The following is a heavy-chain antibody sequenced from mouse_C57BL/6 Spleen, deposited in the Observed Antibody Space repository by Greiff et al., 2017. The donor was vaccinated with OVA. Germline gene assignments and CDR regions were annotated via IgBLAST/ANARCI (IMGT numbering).Heavy chain of an antibody. Sequence: EVQLVQSGPEMVKPGASVKISCKASGYTFTDYYMHWVKQSHGTSLEWIGYIYPNNGGNGYNQTLKGKDTLTVDKSSSTAYMELRSLTSEDSAVYYCARGDPDYAYAMDYWCQGTSGTVSS. CDR3: ARGDPDYAYAMDY. CDR1: GYTFTDYY. D-gene: IGHD2-4*01. J-gene: IGHJ4*01. CDR2: IYPNNGGN. V-gene: IGHV1-34*01.